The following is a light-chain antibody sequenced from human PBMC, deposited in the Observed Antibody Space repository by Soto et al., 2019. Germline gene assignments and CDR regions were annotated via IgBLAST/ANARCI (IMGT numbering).Light chain of an antibody. CDR2: AVS. V-gene: IGKV3-20*01. J-gene: IGKJ1*01. CDR3: QLYGTSRT. CDR1: QSLGSDY. Sequence: ETVLTQSPGTLSLSPGERAALSCRASQSLGSDYLAWYQQKPGQAPRLLIYAVSSRATDIPDRFSGSGSGTDFTLTISRLAQEDFAMYYCQLYGTSRTFGQGTKVDSK.